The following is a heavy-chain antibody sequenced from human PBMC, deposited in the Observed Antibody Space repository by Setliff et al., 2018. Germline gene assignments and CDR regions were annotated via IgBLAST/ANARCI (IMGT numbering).Heavy chain of an antibody. CDR2: INPDSGGT. D-gene: IGHD1-26*01. CDR3: ARALGATITHLDY. Sequence: GASVKVSCKASGYTFTGYYMHWVRQAPGQGLEWMGWINPDSGGTNYAQKFQGWVTMTRDTYISTAYMELSRLRSEDTAVYYCARALGATITHLDYRGQGTLVTVSS. CDR1: GYTFTGYY. J-gene: IGHJ4*02. V-gene: IGHV1-2*04.